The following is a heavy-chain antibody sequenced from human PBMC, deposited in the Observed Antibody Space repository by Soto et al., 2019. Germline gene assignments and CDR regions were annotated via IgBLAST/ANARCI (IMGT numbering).Heavy chain of an antibody. CDR3: ARAGSGWYGFDI. Sequence: QDQLVQSGAEVKKPGSSVKVSCKASGGTFRRYAINWVRQAPGQGLEWMGGTIPIIGTANYAQKFQGRVTMTADEYTSTAYMELNSLRFEDTAVYYCARAGSGWYGFDIWGQGTMVTVSS. CDR1: GGTFRRYA. V-gene: IGHV1-69*12. D-gene: IGHD6-19*01. CDR2: TIPIIGTA. J-gene: IGHJ3*02.